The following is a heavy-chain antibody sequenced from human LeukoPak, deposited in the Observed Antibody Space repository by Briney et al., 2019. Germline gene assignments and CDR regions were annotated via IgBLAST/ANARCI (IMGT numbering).Heavy chain of an antibody. D-gene: IGHD5-24*01. V-gene: IGHV3-66*01. J-gene: IGHJ4*02. CDR2: FYIDGNT. CDR1: GFTVSRYY. Sequence: GGSLRLSCAASGFTVSRYYMSWVRQAPGKGLEWVSVFYIDGNTYYADSVRGRFTISRDNSKNTIYLQMNSLRAEGTAVYYCARGDGYNFFDSWGQGTLVTVSS. CDR3: ARGDGYNFFDS.